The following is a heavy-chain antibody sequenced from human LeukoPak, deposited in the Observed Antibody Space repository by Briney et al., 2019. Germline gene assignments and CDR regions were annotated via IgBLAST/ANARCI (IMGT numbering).Heavy chain of an antibody. D-gene: IGHD5-18*01. CDR3: ARDMLWLQYSSFDS. Sequence: PGGSLRLSCAASGFTFSDYHMSWIRQAPGKGPEWISYISGSSRTIYYADSVKGRFTISRDDAKNSLSLQMNSLGADDTAVYYCARDMLWLQYSSFDSWGQGALVTVSS. CDR1: GFTFSDYH. V-gene: IGHV3-11*01. CDR2: ISGSSRTI. J-gene: IGHJ4*02.